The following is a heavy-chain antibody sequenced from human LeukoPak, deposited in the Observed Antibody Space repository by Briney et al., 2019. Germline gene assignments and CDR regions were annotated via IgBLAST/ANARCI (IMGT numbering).Heavy chain of an antibody. J-gene: IGHJ6*02. D-gene: IGHD3-3*01. CDR1: GYTFTSYG. CDR2: ISAYNGNT. V-gene: IGHV1-18*01. Sequence: ASVKVSCKASGYTFTSYGISWVRQAPGQGLEWMGWISAYNGNTNYAQKLQGRVTMTTDTSTSTAYMELRSLRSEDTAVYYCARASSYDFWSGYPYAQSYYYGMDVWGQGTTVTVSS. CDR3: ARASSYDFWSGYPYAQSYYYGMDV.